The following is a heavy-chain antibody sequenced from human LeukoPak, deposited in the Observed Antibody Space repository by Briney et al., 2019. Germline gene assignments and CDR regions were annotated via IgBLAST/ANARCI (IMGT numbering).Heavy chain of an antibody. CDR3: ARDPGYSSTGVDAFDI. CDR2: ISSSSSTI. CDR1: GFSFNTYS. J-gene: IGHJ3*02. Sequence: PGGSLRLSCAASGFSFNTYSMNWVRQAPGKGLEWVSHISSSSSTIYYADSVKGRFTISRDNAEKSLFLQMNSLRDEDTAVYYCARDPGYSSTGVDAFDIWGRGTMVTVSS. D-gene: IGHD6-13*01. V-gene: IGHV3-48*02.